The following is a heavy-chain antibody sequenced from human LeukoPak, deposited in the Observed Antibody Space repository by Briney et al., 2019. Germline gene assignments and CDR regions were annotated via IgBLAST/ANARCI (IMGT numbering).Heavy chain of an antibody. D-gene: IGHD5-12*01. CDR3: ASMGYSGYLTEYFQH. J-gene: IGHJ1*01. V-gene: IGHV4-38-2*02. CDR2: IYHSGTT. Sequence: SETLSLTCTVSGYSISSGYYWGWIRQPPGKGLEWIGSIYHSGTTYDNPSLKSRVTISIDTSKNQFSLKLSSVTAADTAMYYCASMGYSGYLTEYFQHWGQGTLVTVSS. CDR1: GYSISSGYY.